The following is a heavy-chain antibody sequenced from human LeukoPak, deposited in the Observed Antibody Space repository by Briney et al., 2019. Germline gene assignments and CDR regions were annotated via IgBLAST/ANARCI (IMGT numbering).Heavy chain of an antibody. CDR2: INPNSGGT. CDR1: GYTFTGYY. CDR3: ARDLQVVPYEHVYFDY. D-gene: IGHD2-2*01. V-gene: IGHV1-2*02. J-gene: IGHJ4*02. Sequence: ASXKVSCKASGYTFTGYYMHWVRQAPGQGLEWMGWINPNSGGTNYAQKFQGRVTMTRDTSISTAYMELSRLRSDDTAVYYCARDLQVVPYEHVYFDYWGQGTLVTVSS.